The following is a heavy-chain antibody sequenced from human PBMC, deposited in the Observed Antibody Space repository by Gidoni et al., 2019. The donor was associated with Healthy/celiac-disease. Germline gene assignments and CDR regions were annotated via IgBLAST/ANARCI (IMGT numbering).Heavy chain of an antibody. CDR3: AADTYYYDSTNPDAFDI. CDR2: IVVGSGNT. Sequence: QMQLVQSGPEVKKPGTSVKVSGKASGFTFTISSVQWVRQARGQRLEWIGWIVVGSGNTNYAQKFQERVTITRDMSTSTAYMELSSLRSEDTAVYYCAADTYYYDSTNPDAFDIWGQGTMVTVSS. D-gene: IGHD3-22*01. V-gene: IGHV1-58*01. J-gene: IGHJ3*02. CDR1: GFTFTISS.